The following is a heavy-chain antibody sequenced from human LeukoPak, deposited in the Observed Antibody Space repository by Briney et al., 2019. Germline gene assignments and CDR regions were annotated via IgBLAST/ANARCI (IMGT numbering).Heavy chain of an antibody. CDR3: ARDGESGSSGY. Sequence: ASVKVSCKASGYSFTSYGISWVRQTPGQVLEWMGWISAYNGNTNYAQNLQGRVAMSTDTSTSTAYMELRSLRYDDTAVYYCARDGESGSSGYWGQGTLVTVSS. CDR1: GYSFTSYG. J-gene: IGHJ4*02. D-gene: IGHD1-26*01. V-gene: IGHV1-18*01. CDR2: ISAYNGNT.